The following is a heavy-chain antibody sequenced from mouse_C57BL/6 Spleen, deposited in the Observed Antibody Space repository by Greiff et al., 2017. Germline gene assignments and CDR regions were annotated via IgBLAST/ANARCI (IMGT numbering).Heavy chain of an antibody. D-gene: IGHD1-1*01. V-gene: IGHV5-17*01. J-gene: IGHJ2*01. CDR1: GFTFSDYG. CDR3: ARSGSSYPDY. CDR2: ISSGSSNI. Sequence: EVKLVESGGGLVKPGGSLKLSCAASGFTFSDYGMHWVRQAPEKGLEWVAYISSGSSNIYYADTVKGRFTISRDNAKNTLFLKMTSLRSEDTAMYYCARSGSSYPDYWGQGTTLTVSS.